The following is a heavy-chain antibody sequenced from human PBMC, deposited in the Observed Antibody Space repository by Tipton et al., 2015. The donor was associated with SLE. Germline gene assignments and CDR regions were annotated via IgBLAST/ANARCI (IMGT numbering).Heavy chain of an antibody. CDR3: ARHDYDLNGYYQHYFDY. D-gene: IGHD3-22*01. CDR2: ISDSGTT. J-gene: IGHJ4*02. V-gene: IGHV4-59*08. CDR1: DDSISGYY. Sequence: TLSLTCTVSDDSISGYYWSWIRQPPGKGLEWIGYISDSGTTKENPSLKSRVTMSIDTSRNAVFLRLSSVTAADTAIYYCARHDYDLNGYYQHYFDYWGQGTLVTVSS.